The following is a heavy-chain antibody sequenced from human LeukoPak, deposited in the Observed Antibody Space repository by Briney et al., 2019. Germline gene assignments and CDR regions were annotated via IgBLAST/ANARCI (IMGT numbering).Heavy chain of an antibody. V-gene: IGHV3-30*02. CDR3: TRDPRHLDS. CDR1: GFTFSNYA. J-gene: IGHJ4*02. Sequence: GGSLRFSGAASGFTFSNYAIHWFGQAPGKGLEWVGFIGFDGTIKYYADSVKGRFTISRDNSKNTLYLQMSSLRVEDTAVYYCTRDPRHLDSWGQGTPVTVSS. CDR2: IGFDGTIK. D-gene: IGHD6-6*01.